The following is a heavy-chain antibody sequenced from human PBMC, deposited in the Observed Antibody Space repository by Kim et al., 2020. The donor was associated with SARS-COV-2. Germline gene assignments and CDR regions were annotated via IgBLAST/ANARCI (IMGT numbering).Heavy chain of an antibody. CDR3: VRDPHYSPCSLFDY. CDR1: GFTFSTYW. Sequence: GGSLRLSCAATGFTFSTYWMHWVRQAPGKRLVWVSRINSNGGNIMYADSVKGRFTISRDNAKNTLYLQMNSLRAEDTAVYYCVRDPHYSPCSLFDYWVQG. CDR2: INSNGGNI. J-gene: IGHJ4*02. V-gene: IGHV3-74*03. D-gene: IGHD4-4*01.